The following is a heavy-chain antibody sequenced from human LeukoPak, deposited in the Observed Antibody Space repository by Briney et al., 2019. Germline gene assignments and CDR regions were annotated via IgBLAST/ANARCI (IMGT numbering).Heavy chain of an antibody. J-gene: IGHJ4*02. CDR1: GFTFSDYY. Sequence: PGGSLRLSCAASGFTFSDYYMSWIRQAPGKGLEWVSYISSSGSTIYYADSVQGRSTISRDNAKNSLYLQRNSLRAEDTAVYYCAQFSSGWYGRHYWGQGTLVTVSS. CDR2: ISSSGSTI. D-gene: IGHD6-19*01. V-gene: IGHV3-11*01. CDR3: AQFSSGWYGRHY.